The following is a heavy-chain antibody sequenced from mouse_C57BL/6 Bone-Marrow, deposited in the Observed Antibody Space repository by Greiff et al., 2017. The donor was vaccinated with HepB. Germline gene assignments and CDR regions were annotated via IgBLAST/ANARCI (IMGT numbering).Heavy chain of an antibody. CDR3: ARHDYYGSSHWYFDV. Sequence: EVKVVDSGGDLVKPGGSLKLSCAASGFTFSSYGMSWVRQTPDKRLEWVATISSGGSYTYYPDSVKGRFTISRDNAKNTLYLQMSSLKSEDTAMYYCARHDYYGSSHWYFDVWGTGTTVTVSS. V-gene: IGHV5-6*01. CDR1: GFTFSSYG. CDR2: ISSGGSYT. D-gene: IGHD1-1*01. J-gene: IGHJ1*03.